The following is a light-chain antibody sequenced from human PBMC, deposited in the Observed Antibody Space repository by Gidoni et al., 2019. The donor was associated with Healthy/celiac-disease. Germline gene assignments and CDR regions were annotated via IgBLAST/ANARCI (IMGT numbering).Light chain of an antibody. J-gene: IGLJ3*02. CDR3: QVWDSSSDPWV. V-gene: IGLV3-21*03. Sequence: SYVLTQPPSVSLAPGKTARITCGGNNIGSKRVPWYQPKPGQAPVLVVYDDSDRPSGIPERFSGSNSGNTATLTIIRVEAGDEADYYCQVWDSSSDPWVFGGGTTLTVL. CDR1: NIGSKR. CDR2: DDS.